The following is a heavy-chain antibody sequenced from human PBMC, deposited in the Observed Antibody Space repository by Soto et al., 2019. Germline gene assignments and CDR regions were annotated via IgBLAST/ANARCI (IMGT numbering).Heavy chain of an antibody. CDR1: GGTFSTFG. CDR3: AKSAPMDAGDKYYYDF. D-gene: IGHD4-17*01. V-gene: IGHV1-69*13. CDR2: IIPFFGTA. Sequence: SVQVSCKASGGTFSTFGISWVRQAPGQGLEWMGGIIPFFGTARYSQKFEDRITITADESTNTVYMDLRSLTSEDTAIYYCAKSAPMDAGDKYYYDFWGQGALVTVSS. J-gene: IGHJ4*02.